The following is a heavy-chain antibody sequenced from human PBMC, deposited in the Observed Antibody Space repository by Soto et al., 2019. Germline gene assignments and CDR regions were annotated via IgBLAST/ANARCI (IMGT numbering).Heavy chain of an antibody. V-gene: IGHV3-48*01. CDR3: SYTYGPFDS. D-gene: IGHD5-18*01. CDR2: ISSSSSTI. J-gene: IGHJ4*02. CDR1: GFTFSSYS. Sequence: GGSLRLSCAASGFTFSSYSMNWVRQAPGKGLEWVSYISSSSSTIYYADSVKGRFTISRDNAKNSLYLQMNSLRAEDTALYYCSYTYGPFDSWGQGTLVTVSS.